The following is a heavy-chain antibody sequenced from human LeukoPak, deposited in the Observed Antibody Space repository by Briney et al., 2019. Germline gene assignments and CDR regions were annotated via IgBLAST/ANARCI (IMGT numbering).Heavy chain of an antibody. V-gene: IGHV3-66*01. CDR2: IYSGGST. D-gene: IGHD4-17*01. Sequence: GRSLRLSWPAAGFTVSSNYMGWVRHAPGKGLEWLSFIYSGGSTYYADSAKGRFTISRDNSKNTLFLQMNSLRAEDTAVYYCASSPPTVITVSYFDSWGQGTLVPVSS. J-gene: IGHJ4*02. CDR3: ASSPPTVITVSYFDS. CDR1: GFTVSSNY.